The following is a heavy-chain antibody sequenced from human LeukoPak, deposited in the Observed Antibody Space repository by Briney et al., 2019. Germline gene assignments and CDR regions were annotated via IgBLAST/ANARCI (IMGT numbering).Heavy chain of an antibody. CDR2: ISGSGGST. CDR1: GFTFSSYA. D-gene: IGHD1-26*01. J-gene: IGHJ4*02. V-gene: IGHV3-23*01. CDR3: ARDGWELLTSLYYFDY. Sequence: GGSLRLSCAASGFTFSSYAMSWVRQAPGKGLEWVSAISGSGGSTYYADSVKGRFTISRDNSKNTLYLQMNSLRAEDTAVYYCARDGWELLTSLYYFDYWGQGTLVTVSS.